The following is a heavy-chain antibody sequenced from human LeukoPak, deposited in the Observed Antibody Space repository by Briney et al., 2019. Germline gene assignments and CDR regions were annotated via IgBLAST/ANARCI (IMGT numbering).Heavy chain of an antibody. CDR1: GFTFSSYA. Sequence: GGSLRLSCAASGFTFSSYAMSWVRQAPGKGLEWVSAISGSGGSTYYADSVKGRFTISRDNSKNTLYLQMNSLRAGDTAVYYWSKDRITIFGVVIDAFDICGQGTMVTVPS. J-gene: IGHJ3*02. D-gene: IGHD3-3*01. V-gene: IGHV3-23*01. CDR3: SKDRITIFGVVIDAFDI. CDR2: ISGSGGST.